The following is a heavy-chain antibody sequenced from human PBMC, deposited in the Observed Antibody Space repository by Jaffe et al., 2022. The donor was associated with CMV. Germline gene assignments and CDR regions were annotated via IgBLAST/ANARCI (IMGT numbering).Heavy chain of an antibody. J-gene: IGHJ5*02. CDR2: INHSGST. Sequence: QVQLQQWGAGLLKPSETLSLTCAVYGGSFSGYYWSWIRQPPGKGLEWIGEINHSGSTNYNPSLKSRVTISVDTSKNQFSLKLSSVTAADTAVYYCARGPHTYYDFWSGTDNWFDPWGQGTLVTVSS. V-gene: IGHV4-34*01. CDR1: GGSFSGYY. CDR3: ARGPHTYYDFWSGTDNWFDP. D-gene: IGHD3-3*01.